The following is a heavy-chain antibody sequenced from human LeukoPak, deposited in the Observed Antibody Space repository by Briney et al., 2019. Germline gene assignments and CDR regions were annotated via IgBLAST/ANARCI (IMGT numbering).Heavy chain of an antibody. CDR1: GGSISSYY. D-gene: IGHD7-27*01. Sequence: PSETLSLTCTVSGGSISSYYWSWIRQPPGKGLEWIGYIYTSGSTNYNPSLKSRVTISVDTSKNQFSLKLSSVTAADTAVYYCARHGGWGNNWFDPWGQGTLVTVFS. J-gene: IGHJ5*02. V-gene: IGHV4-4*09. CDR2: IYTSGST. CDR3: ARHGGWGNNWFDP.